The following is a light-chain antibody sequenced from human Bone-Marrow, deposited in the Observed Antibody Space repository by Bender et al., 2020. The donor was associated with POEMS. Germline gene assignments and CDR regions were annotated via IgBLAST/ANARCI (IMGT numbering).Light chain of an antibody. J-gene: IGLJ2*01. Sequence: QSVLTQPPSASGTPGQSVIISCSGTDSNFGGNNVNWYQHLPGSAPRLVVYSNYQRPSGVPARFSGSKSGNTASLTISGLQAEDEADYYCTSYTTINTVVFGGGTKLTVL. CDR1: DSNFGGNN. CDR2: SNY. CDR3: TSYTTINTVV. V-gene: IGLV1-44*01.